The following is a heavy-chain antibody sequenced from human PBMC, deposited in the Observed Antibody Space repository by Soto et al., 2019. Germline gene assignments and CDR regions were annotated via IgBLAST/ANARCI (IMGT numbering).Heavy chain of an antibody. J-gene: IGHJ4*02. V-gene: IGHV4-59*01. D-gene: IGHD5-12*01. CDR1: GGSISSYY. Sequence: SETLSLTCTVSGGSISSYYWSWIRQPPGKGLEWIGYIYYSGSTNYNPSLKSRVTISVDTSKNQFSLKLSSVTAADTAVYYCARGGYDFHYFDYWGQGTLVTVSS. CDR2: IYYSGST. CDR3: ARGGYDFHYFDY.